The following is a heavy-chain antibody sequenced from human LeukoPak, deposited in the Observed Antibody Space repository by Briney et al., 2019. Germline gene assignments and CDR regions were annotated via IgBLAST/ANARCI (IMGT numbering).Heavy chain of an antibody. CDR1: GFTFSIYA. J-gene: IGHJ5*01. V-gene: IGHV3-23*01. CDR3: AKDRPNYYESNGDYYRRNGDS. D-gene: IGHD3-22*01. CDR2: ITRRDGGT. Sequence: GGSLRLSCAASGFTFSIYAMSSVRQAPGKGLEWVSSITRRDGGTFYTDPVKGRFTISRDNSKNMLYLQMNSLRAEDTAIYYCAKDRPNYYESNGDYYRRNGDSWGQGTLVTVSS.